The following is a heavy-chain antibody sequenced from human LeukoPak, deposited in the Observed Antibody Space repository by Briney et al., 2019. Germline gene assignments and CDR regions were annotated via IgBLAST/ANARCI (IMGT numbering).Heavy chain of an antibody. V-gene: IGHV4-34*01. CDR3: ARGSVVLLWGIGAHNWFDP. CDR2: INHSGSA. J-gene: IGHJ5*02. D-gene: IGHD2/OR15-2a*01. Sequence: PSETLSLTCAVYGGSFSNYYWTWIRQPPGKGLEWIGEINHSGSARYNPSLKSRVSISVDTSKNQFSLKLSSVTAADTAVYYCARGSVVLLWGIGAHNWFDPWGQGTLVTVSS. CDR1: GGSFSNYY.